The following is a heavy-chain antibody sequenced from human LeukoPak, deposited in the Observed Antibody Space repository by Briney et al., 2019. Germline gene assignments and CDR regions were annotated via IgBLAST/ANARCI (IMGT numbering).Heavy chain of an antibody. D-gene: IGHD4-23*01. V-gene: IGHV4-30-2*01. CDR2: IYHSGST. CDR1: GGSISSGGYY. CDR3: AGHSGPGVVIDRY. Sequence: SQTLSLTCTVSGGSISSGGYYWSWIRQPPGKGLEWIGYIYHSGSTYYNPSLKSRVTISVDRSKNQFSLKLSSVTAADTAVYYCAGHSGPGVVIDRYWSQGTLVTVSS. J-gene: IGHJ4*02.